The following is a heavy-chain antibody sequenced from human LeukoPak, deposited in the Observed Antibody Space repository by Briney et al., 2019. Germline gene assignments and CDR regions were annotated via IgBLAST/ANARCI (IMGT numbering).Heavy chain of an antibody. CDR1: GFTFSTYA. J-gene: IGHJ4*02. Sequence: PGGSLRLSCAASGFTFSTYAMTWVRQAPGKGLEWVSGISGGDGDTNYADSAKGRFTISRDNSKNTLYLEMNSLRAEDTAVYFCAKGDWADYWGQGTLVTVSS. CDR3: AKGDWADY. D-gene: IGHD2-21*02. CDR2: ISGGDGDT. V-gene: IGHV3-23*01.